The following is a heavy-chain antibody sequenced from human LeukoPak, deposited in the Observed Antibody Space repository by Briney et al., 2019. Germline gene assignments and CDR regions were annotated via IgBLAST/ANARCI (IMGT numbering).Heavy chain of an antibody. Sequence: SVKVSCKASGFTFTSSAMQWVRQARGQRLEWIGWIVVGSGNTNYAQKFQERVTITRDMSTSTAYMELSSLRSEDTAVYYCTRVEDWSGDAFDIWGQGTMVTVSS. CDR2: IVVGSGNT. J-gene: IGHJ3*02. CDR1: GFTFTSSA. D-gene: IGHD3/OR15-3a*01. CDR3: TRVEDWSGDAFDI. V-gene: IGHV1-58*02.